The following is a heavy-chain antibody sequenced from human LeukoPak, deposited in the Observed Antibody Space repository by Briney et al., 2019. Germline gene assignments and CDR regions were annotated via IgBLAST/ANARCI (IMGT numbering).Heavy chain of an antibody. V-gene: IGHV6-1*01. J-gene: IGHJ5*02. CDR3: ARGGSLGSWYTEYNWFDP. CDR2: TYYRSKWYN. CDR1: GDSVSSNSAA. Sequence: SQTLSLTCAISGDSVSSNSAAWNWIRQSPSRGLEWLGRTYYRSKWYNDYTVSVKSRITINPDTSKNQFSLQLNSVTPEDTAVYYCARGGSLGSWYTEYNWFDPWGQGTLVTVSS. D-gene: IGHD6-13*01.